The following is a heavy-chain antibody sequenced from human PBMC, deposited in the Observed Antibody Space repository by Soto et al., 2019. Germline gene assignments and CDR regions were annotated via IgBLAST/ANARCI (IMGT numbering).Heavy chain of an antibody. Sequence: PGGPLRLSCAASGFTFSSYAMSWVRQAPGKGLEWVSAISGSGGSTYYADSVKGRFTISRDNSKNTLYLQMNSLRAEDTAVYYCAKDGDNWNYLPFLDYWGQGTLVTVSS. CDR2: ISGSGGST. J-gene: IGHJ4*02. CDR1: GFTFSSYA. D-gene: IGHD1-7*01. CDR3: AKDGDNWNYLPFLDY. V-gene: IGHV3-23*01.